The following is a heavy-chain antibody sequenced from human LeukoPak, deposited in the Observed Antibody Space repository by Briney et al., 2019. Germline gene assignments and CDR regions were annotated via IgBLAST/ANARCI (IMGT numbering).Heavy chain of an antibody. CDR2: IYYSGST. V-gene: IGHV4-59*01. CDR1: GGSISSYY. CDR3: ARVEGYSRAFDI. Sequence: SETLSLTCTVSGGSISSYYWSWIRQPPGKGLEWIGYIYYSGSTNYNPSLKSRVTISVDTSKNQFSLKLSSVTAADTAVYYCARVEGYSRAFDIWGQGTMVTVSS. J-gene: IGHJ3*02. D-gene: IGHD1-1*01.